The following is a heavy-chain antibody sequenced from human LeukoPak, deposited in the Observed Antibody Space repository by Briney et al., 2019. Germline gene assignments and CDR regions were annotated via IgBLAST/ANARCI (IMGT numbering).Heavy chain of an antibody. CDR2: ISDSGGRT. CDR1: GITLSNYG. D-gene: IGHD5-18*01. J-gene: IGHJ4*02. CDR3: ARRGPGYSYGYDY. V-gene: IGHV3-23*01. Sequence: GSLRLSCAVSGITLSNYGMSWVRQAPGKGLEWVAGISDSGGRTNYADSVKGRFTISRDNPKNTLYLQMNSLRAEDTAVYYCARRGPGYSYGYDYWGQGTLVTVSS.